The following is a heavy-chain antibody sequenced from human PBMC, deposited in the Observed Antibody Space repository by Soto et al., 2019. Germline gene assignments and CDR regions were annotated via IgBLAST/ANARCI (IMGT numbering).Heavy chain of an antibody. J-gene: IGHJ6*02. CDR3: TRGPYCDTSSCFLPNYYFAMDV. Sequence: EVQLLESGGGLVQPGGSLRLSCSLSGFTLRSYALSWVRQAPGKGPEWVSSLSFSGTTAYYLDSVKGRFTISRDDSKNTLYLQMNSLRADDTAVYYCTRGPYCDTSSCFLPNYYFAMDVWGRGTTVTVSS. CDR1: GFTLRSYA. V-gene: IGHV3-23*01. D-gene: IGHD2-2*01. CDR2: LSFSGTTA.